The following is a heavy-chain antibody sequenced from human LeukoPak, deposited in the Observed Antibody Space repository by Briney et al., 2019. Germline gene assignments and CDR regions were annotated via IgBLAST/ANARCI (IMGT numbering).Heavy chain of an antibody. CDR2: INPRGGTT. CDR1: GYTFTSYY. Sequence: ASVKVSCKASGYTFTSYYMHWVRQAPGQGLEWMGIINPRGGTTSYAQKFQGRVTMTRDTSTSTVYMELSSLRSEDPAVSYCARAEDYYDSSGYYSGIYFQHWGQGTLVTVSS. J-gene: IGHJ1*01. D-gene: IGHD3-22*01. V-gene: IGHV1-46*01. CDR3: ARAEDYYDSSGYYSGIYFQH.